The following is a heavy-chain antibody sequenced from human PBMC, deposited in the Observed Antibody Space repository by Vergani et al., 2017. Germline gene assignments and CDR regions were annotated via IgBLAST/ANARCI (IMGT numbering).Heavy chain of an antibody. CDR3: ARHSTVEWLVKLGWIDP. D-gene: IGHD6-19*01. CDR2: IYCSGST. Sequence: QLQLQESGPGLVKPSATLSLTCSVSGASIRSSNYYLGWIRQPPGKGLEWIASIYCSGSTYYNPSLNSRVTISVDTSKTQFSLKLSSVTAADTAVYFCARHSTVEWLVKLGWIDPGGQGSLVTVSS. CDR1: GASIRSSNYY. V-gene: IGHV4-39*01. J-gene: IGHJ5*02.